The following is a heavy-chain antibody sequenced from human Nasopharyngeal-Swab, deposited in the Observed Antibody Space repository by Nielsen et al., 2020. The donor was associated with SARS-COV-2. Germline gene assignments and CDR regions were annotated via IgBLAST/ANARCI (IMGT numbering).Heavy chain of an antibody. V-gene: IGHV2-5*02. Sequence: GPTQVKPTQTRTLTCTFSGFSLSTSGVGGGWIRQPPGKALEWLALIYWDDDKRYSPSLKSRLTITKDTSKNQVVLTMTNMDPVDTATYYCAHCTIFGVDYYFDYWGQGTLVTVSS. CDR3: AHCTIFGVDYYFDY. D-gene: IGHD3-3*01. CDR1: GFSLSTSGVG. CDR2: IYWDDDK. J-gene: IGHJ4*02.